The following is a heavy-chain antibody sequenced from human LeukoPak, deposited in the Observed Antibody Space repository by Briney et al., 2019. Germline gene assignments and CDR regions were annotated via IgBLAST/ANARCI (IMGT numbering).Heavy chain of an antibody. D-gene: IGHD3-22*01. J-gene: IGHJ4*02. CDR2: IYTSGST. V-gene: IGHV4-61*02. Sequence: SETLSLTCTVSGGSISSGSYYWSWIRQPAGKGLEWIGRIYTSGSTNYNPSLRSRVTISVDTSKNQFSLKLSSVTAADTAVYYCARGDSSGYSPLIDYWGQGTLVTVSS. CDR3: ARGDSSGYSPLIDY. CDR1: GGSISSGSYY.